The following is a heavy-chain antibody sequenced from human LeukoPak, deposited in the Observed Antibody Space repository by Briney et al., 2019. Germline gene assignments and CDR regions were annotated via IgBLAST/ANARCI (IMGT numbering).Heavy chain of an antibody. CDR1: GFTFSSYW. J-gene: IGHJ6*03. CDR3: AREGLYSSGWRAGKYYYYMDV. V-gene: IGHV3-7*01. D-gene: IGHD6-19*01. CDR2: IKQDGSEK. Sequence: PGGSLRLSCAASGFTFSSYWMSWVRQAPGKGLEWVANIKQDGSEKYYVDSVKGRFTISRDNAKNSLYLQMNSLRAEDTAVYYCAREGLYSSGWRAGKYYYYMDVWGKGTTVTVSS.